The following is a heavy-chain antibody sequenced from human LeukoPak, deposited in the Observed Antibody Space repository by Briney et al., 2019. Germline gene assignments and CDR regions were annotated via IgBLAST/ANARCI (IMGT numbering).Heavy chain of an antibody. CDR1: GFAVSSNY. J-gene: IGHJ3*02. CDR3: ARDNVYYYDSSGYAFDI. CDR2: IYSGGST. V-gene: IGHV3-53*01. Sequence: VGSLRLSCAASGFAVSSNYRSWVRQAPGKGLEWFSVIYSGGSTYYADSVKGRFTISRDNSKNTLYLQMNSLRAEDTAVYYCARDNVYYYDSSGYAFDIWGRGTMVTVSS. D-gene: IGHD3-22*01.